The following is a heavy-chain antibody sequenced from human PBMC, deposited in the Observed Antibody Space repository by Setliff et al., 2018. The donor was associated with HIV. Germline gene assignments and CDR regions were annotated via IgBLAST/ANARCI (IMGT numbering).Heavy chain of an antibody. CDR1: GFTLSRYT. J-gene: IGHJ6*03. V-gene: IGHV3-48*01. CDR3: AREESSSSWGYYHYYMDV. CDR2: ITSSGSTI. D-gene: IGHD3-16*01. Sequence: PGGSLRLSCGASGFTLSRYTMNWVRQAPGKGLEWVSYITSSGSTIYYADSMKGRFTISRDNSNNMLYLQVNSLRAEDTAVYYCAREESSSSWGYYHYYMDVWGKGTTVTVSS.